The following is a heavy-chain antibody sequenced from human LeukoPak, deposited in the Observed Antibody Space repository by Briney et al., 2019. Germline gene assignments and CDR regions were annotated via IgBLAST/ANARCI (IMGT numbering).Heavy chain of an antibody. CDR2: INHSGST. D-gene: IGHD3-3*01. V-gene: IGHV4-34*01. J-gene: IGHJ6*03. Sequence: SETLSLTCAVYGGSFSDYYWSWIRQPPGKGLEWIGEINHSGSTNYNPSLKSRVTMSVDTSKNQFSLKLSSVTAADTAVYYCARDRYDFWSGQYYYYMDVWGKGTTVTVSS. CDR1: GGSFSDYY. CDR3: ARDRYDFWSGQYYYYMDV.